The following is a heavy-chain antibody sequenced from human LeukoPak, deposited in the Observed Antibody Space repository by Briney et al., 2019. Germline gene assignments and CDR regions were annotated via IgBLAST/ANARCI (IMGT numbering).Heavy chain of an antibody. CDR1: GYTFTSYG. Sequence: GASVKVSCKASGYTFTSYGISWVRQAPGQGLEWMGGIIPIFGTANYAQKFQGRVTITTDESTSTAYMELSSLRSEDTAVYYCASTTRRKDIVVVPAAISTYSYYYYMDVWGKGTTVTVSS. CDR3: ASTTRRKDIVVVPAAISTYSYYYYMDV. V-gene: IGHV1-69*05. J-gene: IGHJ6*03. CDR2: IIPIFGTA. D-gene: IGHD2-2*01.